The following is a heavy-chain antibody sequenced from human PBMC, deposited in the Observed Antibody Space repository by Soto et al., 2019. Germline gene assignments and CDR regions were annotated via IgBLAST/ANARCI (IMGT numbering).Heavy chain of an antibody. J-gene: IGHJ4*02. D-gene: IGHD5-18*01. CDR1: GFTFSDYY. CDR2: ISSSSSYT. CDR3: ARANKDTAMVTTSPFFDY. V-gene: IGHV3-11*06. Sequence: GGSLRLSCAASGFTFSDYYMSWIRQAPGKGLEWVSYISSSSSYTNYADSVKGRFTISRDNAKNSLYLQMNSLRAEDTAVNYCARANKDTAMVTTSPFFDYWGQGTLVTVSS.